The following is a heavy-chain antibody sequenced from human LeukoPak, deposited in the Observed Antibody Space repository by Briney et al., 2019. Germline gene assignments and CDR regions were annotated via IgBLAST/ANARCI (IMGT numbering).Heavy chain of an antibody. V-gene: IGHV4-59*08. CDR1: SGSISSYF. J-gene: IGHJ4*02. D-gene: IGHD3-10*01. Sequence: SETLSLTCTVSSGSISSYFWSWIRQPPGKGLEWIGNIYYGGSAKYNPSLKSRLTISVDTSKNQLSLKLSSVTAADTAVYYCARHAGESYGSGSYLHYFDYWGQGTLVTVSS. CDR3: ARHAGESYGSGSYLHYFDY. CDR2: IYYGGSA.